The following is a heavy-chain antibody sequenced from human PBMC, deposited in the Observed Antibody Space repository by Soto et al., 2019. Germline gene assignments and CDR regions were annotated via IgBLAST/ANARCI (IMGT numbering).Heavy chain of an antibody. CDR1: GFTFSSHW. Sequence: GGSLRLSCAASGFTFSSHWMHWVRQAPGKGLVWVSRINGDGSSTSYADSVKGRFTISRDNAKNTLYLQMNSLRAEDTAVYYCASSLLTPFDYWGQGTLVTVSS. J-gene: IGHJ4*02. D-gene: IGHD7-27*01. CDR3: ASSLLTPFDY. V-gene: IGHV3-74*01. CDR2: INGDGSST.